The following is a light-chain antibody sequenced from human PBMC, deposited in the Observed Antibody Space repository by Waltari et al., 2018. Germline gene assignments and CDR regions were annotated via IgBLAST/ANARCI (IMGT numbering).Light chain of an antibody. J-gene: IGKJ2*01. CDR3: QQYYSTPYT. V-gene: IGKV4-1*01. CDR2: WAS. Sequence: DILMTQSPDSLAVSLGERATINCKSSPSVLYSSNNKNYLAWYQQKPGQPPKLLIYWASTRESGVPDRFSGSGSGTDFTLTISSLQAEDVAVYYCQQYYSTPYTFGQETKLEIK. CDR1: PSVLYSSNNKNY.